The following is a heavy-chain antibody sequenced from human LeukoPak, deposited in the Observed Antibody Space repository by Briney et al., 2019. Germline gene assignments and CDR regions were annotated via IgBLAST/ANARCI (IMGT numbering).Heavy chain of an antibody. D-gene: IGHD3-10*01. CDR2: ISTNTGNP. Sequence: ASVKVSCKASGYTFTSYAMNWVRQAPGQGLEWMGWISTNTGNPTYAQGFTGRFVISLDTSVSTAYLQISSLKAEDTAVYYCARGYYGSGSVSMFDPWGQGTLVTVSS. CDR3: ARGYYGSGSVSMFDP. CDR1: GYTFTSYA. V-gene: IGHV7-4-1*02. J-gene: IGHJ5*02.